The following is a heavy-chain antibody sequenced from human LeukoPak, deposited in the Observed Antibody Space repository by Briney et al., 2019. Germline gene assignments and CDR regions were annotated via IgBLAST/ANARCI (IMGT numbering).Heavy chain of an antibody. D-gene: IGHD2-2*01. CDR1: GGSFSGYY. CDR3: ARLRTYCTTTTCYESFDS. V-gene: IGHV4-34*01. J-gene: IGHJ4*02. Sequence: SETLSLTCAVYGGSFSGYYWSWIRQPPGKGLEWIGEINHSRSTNYNPSLKSRVTISVGTSKNLFSLELSSVTAADTAVYYCARLRTYCTTTTCYESFDSWGQGTLVTVSS. CDR2: INHSRST.